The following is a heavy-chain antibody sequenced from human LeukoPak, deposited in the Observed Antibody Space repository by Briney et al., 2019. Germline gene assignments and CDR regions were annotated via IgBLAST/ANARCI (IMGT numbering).Heavy chain of an antibody. Sequence: SQTLSLTCAISGDSVSSNSAAWNWIRQSPLRGLEWLGRTYYRSQWYNDYAVSVKSRITINPDTSKNQFSLQLNSVTPEDTAVYYCARALGGTTAFHNWFDPWGQGTLVTVSS. CDR1: GDSVSSNSAA. J-gene: IGHJ5*02. CDR3: ARALGGTTAFHNWFDP. D-gene: IGHD1-1*01. CDR2: TYYRSQWYN. V-gene: IGHV6-1*01.